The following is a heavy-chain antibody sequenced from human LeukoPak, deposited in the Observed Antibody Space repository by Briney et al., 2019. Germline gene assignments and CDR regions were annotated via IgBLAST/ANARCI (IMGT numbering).Heavy chain of an antibody. J-gene: IGHJ4*02. Sequence: GGSLRLSCAASGFTFSSYAMHWVRQAPGKGLEWVAVVLSDGSNKYYADSVKGRFTISRDNAKNTLYLQMISLRAEDTAVYYCVRETTAPGNYFDSWGQGTLVTVSS. V-gene: IGHV3-30*03. CDR1: GFTFSSYA. CDR2: VLSDGSNK. D-gene: IGHD4-17*01. CDR3: VRETTAPGNYFDS.